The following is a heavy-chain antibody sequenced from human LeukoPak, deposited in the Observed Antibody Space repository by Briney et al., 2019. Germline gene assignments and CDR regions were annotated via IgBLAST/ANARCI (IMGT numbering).Heavy chain of an antibody. V-gene: IGHV3-48*03. CDR2: ISGSGSIT. J-gene: IGHJ6*02. Sequence: QPGGSLRLSCAAFGFTLSSYEMTWVRQAPGKGLEWLSYISGSGSITYYADSVKGRFTISRDNAKNSLYLQMNSLRAEDTAVYYCARDGRAQLWDDYYYYYGLDVWGQGTTVTVSS. CDR1: GFTLSSYE. D-gene: IGHD6-13*01. CDR3: ARDGRAQLWDDYYYYYGLDV.